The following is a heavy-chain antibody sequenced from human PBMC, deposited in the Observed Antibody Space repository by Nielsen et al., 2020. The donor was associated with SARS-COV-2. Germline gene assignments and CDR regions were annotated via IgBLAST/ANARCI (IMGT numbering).Heavy chain of an antibody. CDR3: ASNPYYYDSSGHLPHLVNFDP. D-gene: IGHD3-22*01. V-gene: IGHV4-39*01. CDR2: IYYSGST. J-gene: IGHJ5*02. Sequence: RQAPGKGLEWIGSIYYSGSTFYNPSLKSRVTISVDTSKNQFSPKLSSVTAADTAVYYCASNPYYYDSSGHLPHLVNFDPWGQGTLVTVSS.